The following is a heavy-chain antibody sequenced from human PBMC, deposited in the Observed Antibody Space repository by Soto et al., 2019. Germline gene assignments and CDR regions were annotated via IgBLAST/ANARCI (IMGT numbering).Heavy chain of an antibody. J-gene: IGHJ4*02. D-gene: IGHD6-19*01. Sequence: EVQLVESGGGLVQPGGSLRLSCAASGFTFSNYWMHWVRQAPGKGLVWVSRIDSGGSSTTYADSVEGRFTIARANAKNTLYPQMTALRAEDAAVSYCVRQSKVAGDYWGQGTLVTVSS. CDR3: VRQSKVAGDY. V-gene: IGHV3-74*01. CDR1: GFTFSNYW. CDR2: IDSGGSST.